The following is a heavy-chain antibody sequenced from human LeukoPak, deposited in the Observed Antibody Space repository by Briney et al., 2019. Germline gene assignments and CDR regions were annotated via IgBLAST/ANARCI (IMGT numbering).Heavy chain of an antibody. CDR2: IYPGDSDT. J-gene: IGHJ6*03. V-gene: IGHV5-51*01. Sequence: GESLKISCKGSGYSFTSYWIGWVRQMPGKGLEWMGIIYPGDSDTRYSPSFQGQVTISADKSISTAYLQWSSLKASDTAVYYCARHGPDLLWLGEANPEPYYYYYMDVWGKGTTVTVSS. CDR1: GYSFTSYW. CDR3: ARHGPDLLWLGEANPEPYYYYYMDV. D-gene: IGHD3-10*01.